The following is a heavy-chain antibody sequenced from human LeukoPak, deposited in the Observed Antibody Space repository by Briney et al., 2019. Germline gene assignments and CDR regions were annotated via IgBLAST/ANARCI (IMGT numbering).Heavy chain of an antibody. J-gene: IGHJ6*02. CDR2: ISSSGNTI. CDR3: ARDSLVRGYYYGMDV. Sequence: GGSLRLSWVAAGFTFSDYEMNWVRQAPGKGLEWVSYISSSGNTIYHADAVKGRFTISRDNAKNSLYLQMNSLRAEDTAVYYCARDSLVRGYYYGMDVWGQGTTVTVSS. D-gene: IGHD3-10*01. CDR1: GFTFSDYE. V-gene: IGHV3-48*03.